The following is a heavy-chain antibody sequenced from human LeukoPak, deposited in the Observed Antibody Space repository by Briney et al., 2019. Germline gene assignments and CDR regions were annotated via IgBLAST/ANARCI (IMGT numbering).Heavy chain of an antibody. CDR3: AREGRDYYGSGSYYGPFDY. CDR2: IYYSGST. J-gene: IGHJ4*02. Sequence: SETLSLTCTVSGGSISSYYWSWIRQPPGKGLEWIGYIYYSGSTNYNPSLKSRVTISVDTSKNQFSLKLSSVTAADTAVYYCAREGRDYYGSGSYYGPFDYWGQGTLVTVSS. V-gene: IGHV4-59*12. CDR1: GGSISSYY. D-gene: IGHD3-10*01.